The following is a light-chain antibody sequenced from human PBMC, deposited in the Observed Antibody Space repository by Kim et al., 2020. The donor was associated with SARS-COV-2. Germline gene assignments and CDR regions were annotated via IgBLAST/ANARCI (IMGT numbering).Light chain of an antibody. CDR1: TSNIGAGYD. Sequence: QRVTMSCTGSTSNIGAGYDVHWYQQLPGTAPKLLIYGNNNRPSGVPDRFSGSKSGTSASLAITGLQAEDEADYYCQSYDNSLSGWVFGGGTKLTVL. J-gene: IGLJ3*02. CDR2: GNN. V-gene: IGLV1-40*01. CDR3: QSYDNSLSGWV.